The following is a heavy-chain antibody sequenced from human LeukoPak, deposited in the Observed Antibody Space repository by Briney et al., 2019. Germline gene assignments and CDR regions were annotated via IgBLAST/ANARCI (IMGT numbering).Heavy chain of an antibody. J-gene: IGHJ5*02. D-gene: IGHD4-17*01. Sequence: SETLSLTCAVSGGSISSYYWSWIRQPPGKGLEWIGYIYYSGSTYYNPSLKSRVTISIQTSKNQFSLKLTSVTAADTAVYYCAGDYGDLLTGIRFDTWGQGTLVTVSS. CDR3: AGDYGDLLTGIRFDT. V-gene: IGHV4-30-4*01. CDR2: IYYSGST. CDR1: GGSISSYY.